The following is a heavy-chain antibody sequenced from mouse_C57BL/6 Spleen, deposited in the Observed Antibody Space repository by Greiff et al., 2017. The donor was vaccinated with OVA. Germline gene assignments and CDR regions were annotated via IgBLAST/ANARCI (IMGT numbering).Heavy chain of an antibody. J-gene: IGHJ4*01. CDR2: IYPGDGDT. CDR3: ARGGSSHYYAMDY. Sequence: QVQLQQSGAELVKPGASVKISCKASGYAFSSYWMNWVKQRPGKGLEWIGQIYPGDGDTNYNGKFKGKATLTADKSSSTAYMQLSSLTSEDSAVYFCARGGSSHYYAMDYWGQGTSVTVSS. V-gene: IGHV1-80*01. CDR1: GYAFSSYW. D-gene: IGHD1-1*01.